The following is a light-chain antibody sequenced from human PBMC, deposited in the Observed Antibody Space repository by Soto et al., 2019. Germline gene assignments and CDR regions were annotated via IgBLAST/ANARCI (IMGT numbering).Light chain of an antibody. CDR3: QHYDNLPLT. J-gene: IGKJ4*01. CDR2: DAS. Sequence: DIQMTQSPSSLSASVEDRFIITCRASQSISNHLNWYHQKPGKAPKLLIFDASNLEGGVPSRFSGSGSRTHFSLSINNLQPEDVGTYFCQHYDNLPLTFGGGTKVDIK. CDR1: QSISNH. V-gene: IGKV1-33*01.